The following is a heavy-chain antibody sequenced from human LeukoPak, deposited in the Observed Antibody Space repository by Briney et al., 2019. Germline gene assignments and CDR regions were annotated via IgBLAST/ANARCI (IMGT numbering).Heavy chain of an antibody. V-gene: IGHV1-69*05. D-gene: IGHD3-22*01. CDR3: ASTMYYYDSSGYYYFDY. J-gene: IGHJ4*02. CDR1: GGTFSSYA. CDR2: IIPIFGTA. Sequence: SVKVSCKASGGTFSSYAISWVRQAPGQGLEWMGRIIPIFGTANYAQKFQGRVTITTDESTSTAYMELSSLRSEDTAVYYCASTMYYYDSSGYYYFDYWGQGTLVTVS.